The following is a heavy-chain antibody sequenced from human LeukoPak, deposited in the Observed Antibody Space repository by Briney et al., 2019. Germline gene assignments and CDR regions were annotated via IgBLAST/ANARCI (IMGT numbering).Heavy chain of an antibody. J-gene: IGHJ5*02. CDR1: GFTLSTFD. CDR3: ARAECSGSPCYLRHSWLDP. CDR2: ISTSSRYI. D-gene: IGHD2-15*01. Sequence: GGSLRLSCAASGFTLSTFDMNWVRQAPGKGLEWVSSISTSSRYIYYRDSVKGRFTISRDDAKNSLYLQMNSLTVEDTAVYYCARAECSGSPCYLRHSWLDPLGQGTLVTVSS. V-gene: IGHV3-21*06.